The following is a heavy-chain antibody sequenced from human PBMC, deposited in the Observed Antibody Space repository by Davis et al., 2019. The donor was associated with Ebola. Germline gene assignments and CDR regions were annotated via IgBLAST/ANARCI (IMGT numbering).Heavy chain of an antibody. CDR2: INAGNGNT. V-gene: IGHV1-3*01. D-gene: IGHD3-10*01. CDR1: GYTFTTYA. J-gene: IGHJ5*02. Sequence: ASVKVSCKDSGYTFTTYAIHWVRQAPGQGLEWMGWINAGNGNTKYSQKFQGRVTITRDTSASTAYMELSSLRSEDTAVYYCAREWVTMVRGVIITENWFDPWGQGTLVTVSS. CDR3: AREWVTMVRGVIITENWFDP.